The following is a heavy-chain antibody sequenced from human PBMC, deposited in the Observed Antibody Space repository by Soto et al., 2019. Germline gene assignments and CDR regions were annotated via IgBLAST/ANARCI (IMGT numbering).Heavy chain of an antibody. CDR1: GFTFTSSA. Sequence: SVKVSCKASGFTFTSSAVQWVRQARGQRLEWIGWIVVGSGNTNYAQKFQERVTITRDMSTSTAYMELSSLRSEDTAVYYCAADTEGYCSGGSCYQYYGMDVWGQGTTVTVSS. CDR3: AADTEGYCSGGSCYQYYGMDV. J-gene: IGHJ6*02. V-gene: IGHV1-58*01. CDR2: IVVGSGNT. D-gene: IGHD2-15*01.